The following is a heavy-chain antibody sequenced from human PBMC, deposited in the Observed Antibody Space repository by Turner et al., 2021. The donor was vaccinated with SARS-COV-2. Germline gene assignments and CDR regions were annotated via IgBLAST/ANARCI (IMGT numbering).Heavy chain of an antibody. CDR1: GGSISSKS. Sequence: QVQLQESGPGLVRPPETLSLTCTVTGGSISSKSWSWIRQSPGRGLEWIGYFSKTGSIDYNPTLRSRVTISVDTSKNQLSLNLISMTAADTAVYYGARHQGSTSGYDHGMNVWGQGTAVIVSS. D-gene: IGHD1-1*01. J-gene: IGHJ6*02. CDR2: FSKTGSI. CDR3: ARHQGSTSGYDHGMNV. V-gene: IGHV4-59*08.